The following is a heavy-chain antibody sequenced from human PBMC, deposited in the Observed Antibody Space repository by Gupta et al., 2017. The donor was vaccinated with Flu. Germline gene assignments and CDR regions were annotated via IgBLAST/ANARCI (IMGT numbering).Heavy chain of an antibody. V-gene: IGHV3-9*01. CDR2: ISWNSGSI. Sequence: EVQLVESGGGLVQPGRSLRLSCAASGFTFDDYAMHWVRQAPGKGLEWVSGISWNSGSIGYADSVKGRFTISRDNAKNSLYLQMNSLRAEDTALYYCAKATYYYDSSGYYHLDYWGQGTLVTVSS. CDR3: AKATYYYDSSGYYHLDY. CDR1: GFTFDDYA. D-gene: IGHD3-22*01. J-gene: IGHJ4*02.